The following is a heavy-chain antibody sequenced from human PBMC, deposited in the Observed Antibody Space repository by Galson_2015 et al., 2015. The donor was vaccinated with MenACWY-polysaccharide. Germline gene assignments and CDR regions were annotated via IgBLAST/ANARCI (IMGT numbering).Heavy chain of an antibody. V-gene: IGHV3-7*01. Sequence: SLRLSCAASGLASSHCWVTWVRQAPGKGLEWAASIKKDGSEKYYVDSVKGRFTISRDNAKDSLYLQMNSLRAEDTAVYFCARGYRGLGLWGQGTPVTVSS. J-gene: IGHJ4*02. CDR1: GLASSHCW. CDR2: IKKDGSEK. CDR3: ARGYRGLGL. D-gene: IGHD1-26*01.